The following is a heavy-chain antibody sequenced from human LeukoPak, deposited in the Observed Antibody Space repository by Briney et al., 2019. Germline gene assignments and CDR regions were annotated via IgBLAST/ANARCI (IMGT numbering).Heavy chain of an antibody. J-gene: IGHJ4*02. CDR3: AALRFSGNHPFRD. CDR2: ISTNSGDT. D-gene: IGHD1-14*01. Sequence: ASVKVSCKASGYTFTNFGISWVRQAPGQGLEWMGWISTNSGDTNYAQKFQGRITVTRDTSISTAFMELSRLRSDDTAVYYCAALRFSGNHPFRDWGQGTLVTVSS. CDR1: GYTFTNFG. V-gene: IGHV1-2*02.